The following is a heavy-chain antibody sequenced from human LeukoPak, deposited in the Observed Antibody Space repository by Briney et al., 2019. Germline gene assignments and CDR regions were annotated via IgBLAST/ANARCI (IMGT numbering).Heavy chain of an antibody. CDR1: GGSISSYY. CDR3: ARTKPLDPFDC. CDR2: MYYSGNT. J-gene: IGHJ3*01. V-gene: IGHV4-59*01. Sequence: PSETLSLTCTVSGGSISSYYWSWIRQPPGKGMEWIGYMYYSGNTYYNPSLKSRVTISVDTSKIQFALKVNSVTAADTAVYYCARTKPLDPFDCWGQGTLVTVSS.